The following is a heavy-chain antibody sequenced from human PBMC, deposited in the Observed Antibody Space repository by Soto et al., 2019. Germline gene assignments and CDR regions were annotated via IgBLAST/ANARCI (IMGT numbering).Heavy chain of an antibody. CDR3: AKPSEPYSSSWYYYYGMDV. CDR2: ISGSGGST. Sequence: GGSLRLSCAASGFTFSSYAMSWVRQAPGKGLEWVSAISGSGGSTYYGDSVKGRFTISRDDSKNTLYLQMNSLRAEDTAVYYCAKPSEPYSSSWYYYYGMDVWGQGTTVTVSS. V-gene: IGHV3-23*01. D-gene: IGHD6-13*01. J-gene: IGHJ6*02. CDR1: GFTFSSYA.